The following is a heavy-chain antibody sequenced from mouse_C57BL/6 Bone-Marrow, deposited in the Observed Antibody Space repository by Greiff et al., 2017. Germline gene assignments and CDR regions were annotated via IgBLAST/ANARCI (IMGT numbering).Heavy chain of an antibody. CDR3: AREGDYYYGSSYVDY. CDR1: GYSITSGYY. Sequence: VQLQQSGPGLVKPSQSLSLTCSVTGYSITSGYYWNWIRQFPGNKLEWMGYISYDGSNNYNPSLKNRISITRDTSKNQFFLKLNSVTTEDTATYYCAREGDYYYGSSYVDYWGQGTTLTVSS. D-gene: IGHD1-1*01. J-gene: IGHJ2*01. CDR2: ISYDGSN. V-gene: IGHV3-6*01.